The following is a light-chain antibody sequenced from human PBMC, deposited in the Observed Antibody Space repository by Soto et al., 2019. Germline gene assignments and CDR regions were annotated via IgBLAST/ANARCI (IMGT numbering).Light chain of an antibody. CDR2: DNN. CDR3: GTYDSSLSAGVV. V-gene: IGLV1-51*01. J-gene: IGLJ2*01. CDR1: SSNIGNNY. Sequence: QSVLTQPPSVSAAPGQRVTVSCSGSSSNIGNNYVSWYQQLPGTAPKLLIYDNNKRPSGIPDRFSGSKSGTSATLGITGLQTGDEANYYCGTYDSSLSAGVVFGGGTKLTVL.